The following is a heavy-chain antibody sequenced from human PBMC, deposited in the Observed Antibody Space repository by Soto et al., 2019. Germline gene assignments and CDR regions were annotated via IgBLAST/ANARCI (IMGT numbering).Heavy chain of an antibody. CDR2: IYYSGST. Sequence: KPSETLSLTCTVSGGSISSYYWSWIRQPPGKGLEWIGYIYYSGSTNYNPSLKSRVTISVDTSKNQFSLKLSSVTAADTAVYYCARAGEAAAGRGGFDYWGQGTLVTVSS. D-gene: IGHD6-13*01. J-gene: IGHJ4*02. V-gene: IGHV4-59*01. CDR3: ARAGEAAAGRGGFDY. CDR1: GGSISSYY.